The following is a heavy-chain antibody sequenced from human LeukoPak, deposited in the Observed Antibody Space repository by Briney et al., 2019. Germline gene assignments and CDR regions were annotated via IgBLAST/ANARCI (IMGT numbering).Heavy chain of an antibody. CDR3: ARPGRLTGAGAFDI. CDR2: IIPILGIA. Sequence: SVKVSCKASGGTFSSYAISWVRQAPRQGLEWMGRIIPILGIANYAQKFQGRVTITADKSTSTAYMELSSLRSEDTAVYYCARPGRLTGAGAFDIWGQGTMVTVSS. D-gene: IGHD6-19*01. J-gene: IGHJ3*02. V-gene: IGHV1-69*04. CDR1: GGTFSSYA.